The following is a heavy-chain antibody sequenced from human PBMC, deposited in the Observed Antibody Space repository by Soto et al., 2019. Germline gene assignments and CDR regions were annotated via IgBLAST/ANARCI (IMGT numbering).Heavy chain of an antibody. CDR1: GFTFSSYA. D-gene: IGHD6-13*01. CDR3: ARVDTLTAAVHY. Sequence: EGSLRLSCAASGFTFSSYAMHWVRQAPGKGLEWVAVISYDGSNKYYADSVKGRFTISRDNSKNTLYLQMNSLRVEDTAVYYCARVDTLTAAVHYWGQGTLVTVSS. J-gene: IGHJ4*02. CDR2: ISYDGSNK. V-gene: IGHV3-30-3*01.